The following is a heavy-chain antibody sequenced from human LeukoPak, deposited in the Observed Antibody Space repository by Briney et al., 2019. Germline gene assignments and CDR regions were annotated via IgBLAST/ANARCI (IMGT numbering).Heavy chain of an antibody. J-gene: IGHJ4*02. CDR3: ARLTGGYSYGYAGY. CDR2: IYYTVST. V-gene: IGHV4-39*01. Sequence: SETLSLTFTVSGGSISSSGYYWGWIRQPPGNGLEWLATIYYTVSTYYSPSLRSRVTIFLDTSKDQFSLKLTSVTAADTAVYYCARLTGGYSYGYAGYWGQGTLVTVSS. CDR1: GGSISSSGYY. D-gene: IGHD5-18*01.